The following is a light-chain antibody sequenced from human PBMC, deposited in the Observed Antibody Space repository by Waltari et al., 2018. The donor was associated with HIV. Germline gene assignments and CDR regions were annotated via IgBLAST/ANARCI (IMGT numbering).Light chain of an antibody. CDR1: QHISAY. Sequence: DIQMTQSPSSLSASVGDRVTITCRASQHISAYLNWFQQKPGKAPNLLFYTTSNLQSGVPSRFRGSGSGTDFTLTITNLQPEDFATYFCQQGYTIPLTFGGGTKVEIK. CDR3: QQGYTIPLT. J-gene: IGKJ4*01. CDR2: TTS. V-gene: IGKV1-39*01.